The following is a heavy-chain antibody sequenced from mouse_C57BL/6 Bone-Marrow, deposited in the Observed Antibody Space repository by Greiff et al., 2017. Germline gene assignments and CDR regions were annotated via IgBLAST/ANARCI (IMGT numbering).Heavy chain of an antibody. J-gene: IGHJ2*01. CDR3: TRGAVVAKGYFDY. CDR2: IDPETGGT. CDR1: GYTFTDYE. D-gene: IGHD1-1*01. Sequence: VQLQQSGAELVRPGASVTLSCKASGYTFTDYEMHWVKQTPVHGLEWIGAIDPETGGTAYNQTFKGKTILTADKSSSTAYMELRSLTSEDSAVYYCTRGAVVAKGYFDYWGQGTTLTVSS. V-gene: IGHV1-15*01.